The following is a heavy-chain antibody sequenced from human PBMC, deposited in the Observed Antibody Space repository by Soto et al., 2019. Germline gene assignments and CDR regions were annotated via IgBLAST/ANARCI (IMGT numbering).Heavy chain of an antibody. CDR3: ARGGGFSPYYYNLDV. CDR1: GYTLNTYY. D-gene: IGHD2-15*01. J-gene: IGHJ6*02. V-gene: IGHV1-46*02. Sequence: VASVKVSCKASGYTLNTYYMHWVRQAPGQGPEWMGIISPRGGSTTYAQNFQDRVTMTRDTSSSTVYMELSSLRSEDTAVYYCARGGGFSPYYYNLDVWGQGTTVTVSS. CDR2: ISPRGGST.